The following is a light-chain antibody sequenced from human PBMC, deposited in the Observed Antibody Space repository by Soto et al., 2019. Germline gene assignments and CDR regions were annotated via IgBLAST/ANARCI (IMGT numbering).Light chain of an antibody. V-gene: IGLV1-40*01. J-gene: IGLJ2*01. CDR1: SSNIGGGSD. CDR2: ANI. CDR3: QSYDSGLSAWV. Sequence: QSVLTQPPSVSGAPGQRVTISCTGSSSNIGGGSDVHWYQQLPGTAPRLLIYANINRPSGVPDRLSGSKSGTSFSLAITGLKAEDEADYYCQSYDSGLSAWVFGGGTKLTVL.